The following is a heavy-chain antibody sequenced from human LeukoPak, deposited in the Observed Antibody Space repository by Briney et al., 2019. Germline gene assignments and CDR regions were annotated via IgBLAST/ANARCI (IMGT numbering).Heavy chain of an antibody. J-gene: IGHJ4*02. Sequence: SETLSLTCTVSRGSISSYYWSWIRQPPGKGLEWIGYIYYSGSTKYNPSLESRVTISVDTSKNQFSLKLSSVTAADTAVYYCARVPYCSNTNCYRGYFDYWGQGTLVTVSP. D-gene: IGHD2-2*02. CDR2: IYYSGST. CDR3: ARVPYCSNTNCYRGYFDY. CDR1: RGSISSYY. V-gene: IGHV4-59*01.